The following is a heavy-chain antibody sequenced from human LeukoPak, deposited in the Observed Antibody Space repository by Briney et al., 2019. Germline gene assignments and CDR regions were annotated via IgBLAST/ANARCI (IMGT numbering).Heavy chain of an antibody. CDR3: TTRRQDGW. V-gene: IGHV3-15*01. CDR2: IKSKSDGGTI. D-gene: IGHD2-15*01. J-gene: IGHJ4*02. CDR1: GLTFSDAW. Sequence: GGSLRLSCVGSGLTFSDAWMRWVRQAPGKGLEWVGRIKSKSDGGTIDYAAPVKGRFTISRDDSRNTLYLQMNSLKTEDTAVYYCTTRRQDGWWGQGTLVTVS.